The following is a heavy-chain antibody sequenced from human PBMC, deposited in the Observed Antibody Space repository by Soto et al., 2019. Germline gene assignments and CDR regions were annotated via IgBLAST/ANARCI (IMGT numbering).Heavy chain of an antibody. Sequence: QVQLVQSGAEVKKPGASVKVSCKASGYPFTSYGISWVRQAPGQGLEWMGWISAYNGKTNYAQQLQGRVTMTTDTSTSTADMELRSLRSDDTAVYYCARDSLMIDVIDAFDIWGQGTMVTVSS. CDR1: GYPFTSYG. CDR3: ARDSLMIDVIDAFDI. V-gene: IGHV1-18*01. J-gene: IGHJ3*02. CDR2: ISAYNGKT. D-gene: IGHD3-22*01.